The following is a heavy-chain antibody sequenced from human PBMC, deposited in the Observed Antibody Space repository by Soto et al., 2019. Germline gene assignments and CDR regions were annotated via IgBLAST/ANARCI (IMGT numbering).Heavy chain of an antibody. CDR1: VFTFSSYS. V-gene: IGHV3-21*01. D-gene: IGHD6-19*01. CDR3: ARDLYSSGWDPSEYFQH. Sequence: GGSLLVSCAASVFTFSSYSMNWVRQAPGKGLEWVSSISSSSSYIYYADSVKGRFTISRDNAKNSLYLQMNSLRAEDTAVYYCARDLYSSGWDPSEYFQHWGQGTMVTVSS. J-gene: IGHJ1*01. CDR2: ISSSSSYI.